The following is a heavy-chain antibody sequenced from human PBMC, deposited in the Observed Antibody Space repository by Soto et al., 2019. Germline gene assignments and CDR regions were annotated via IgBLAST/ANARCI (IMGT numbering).Heavy chain of an antibody. CDR3: ARVSYYYGSGCSSDY. Sequence: QVQLQESGPGLVKPSQTLSLTCTVSGGSISSGDYYWNWIRQPPGKGLEWIGYIFYSGSTYYNPSLKSRITISVDTSKNQFSLKLSSVTAADTAVYYCARVSYYYGSGCSSDYWGQGTLVTVSS. CDR1: GGSISSGDYY. J-gene: IGHJ4*02. V-gene: IGHV4-30-4*01. CDR2: IFYSGST. D-gene: IGHD3-10*01.